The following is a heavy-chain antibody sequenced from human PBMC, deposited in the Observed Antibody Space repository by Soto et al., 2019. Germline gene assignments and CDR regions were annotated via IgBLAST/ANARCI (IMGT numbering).Heavy chain of an antibody. CDR3: ARTTIFGVSWFDP. J-gene: IGHJ5*02. CDR1: GGSISSVSYY. CDR2: IYNSGST. V-gene: IGHV4-31*03. Sequence: SETLSLTCTVSGGSISSVSYYWSWIRQHPGKGLEWIGYIYNSGSTYYNPSLKSRVTISVDTSKNQFSLKLSSVTAADTAVYYCARTTIFGVSWFDPWGQGTLVTVSS. D-gene: IGHD3-3*01.